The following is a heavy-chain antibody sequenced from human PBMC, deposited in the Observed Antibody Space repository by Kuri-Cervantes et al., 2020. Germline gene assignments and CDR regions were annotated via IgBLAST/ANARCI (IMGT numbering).Heavy chain of an antibody. CDR2: ITSSGSSI. CDR3: ARGGRPTVTFYFDY. V-gene: IGHV3-48*03. J-gene: IGHJ4*02. Sequence: GGSLRLSCAVSGFTFSSYEMNWVRQAPGKGLEWVSHITSSGSSIYYADSGKGRFTISRDNSKNTLYLQMNSLRAEDTAVYYCARGGRPTVTFYFDYWGQGTLVTVSS. D-gene: IGHD4-17*01. CDR1: GFTFSSYE.